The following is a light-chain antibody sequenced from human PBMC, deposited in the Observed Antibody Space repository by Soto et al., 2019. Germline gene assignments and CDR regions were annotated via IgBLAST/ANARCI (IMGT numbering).Light chain of an antibody. V-gene: IGKV1-27*01. CDR2: AAS. CDR3: QKSNSAPWT. Sequence: DIQMTQSPSSLSASVGDRVSITCRASQDISNFLAWYQQRPGKVPKLLIYAASTLQSGVPSRFSGSGSLTYFTLTISSLQPEDVATYYCQKSNSAPWTFGQGTRVDIK. CDR1: QDISNF. J-gene: IGKJ1*01.